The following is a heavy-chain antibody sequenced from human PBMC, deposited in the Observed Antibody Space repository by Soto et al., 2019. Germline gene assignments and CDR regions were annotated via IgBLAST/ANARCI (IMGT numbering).Heavy chain of an antibody. J-gene: IGHJ4*02. V-gene: IGHV1-2*04. CDR2: INPNSGGT. CDR3: ARASLGIYGSGSYYRN. Sequence: ASVKVSCKASGYTFTGYYMHWVRQAPGQGLEWMGWINPNSGGTNYAQKFQGWVTMTRDTSISTAYMELSRLRSDDTAVYYCARASLGIYGSGSYYRNWGQGTLVTV. D-gene: IGHD3-10*01. CDR1: GYTFTGYY.